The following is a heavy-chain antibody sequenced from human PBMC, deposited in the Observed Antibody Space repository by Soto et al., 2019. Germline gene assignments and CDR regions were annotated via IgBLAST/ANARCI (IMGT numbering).Heavy chain of an antibody. CDR1: GFTFSSFA. CDR3: ARGGAWTPEGLGY. CDR2: ISSDVVNY. V-gene: IGHV3-30-3*01. Sequence: QVQLVESGGGVVKPGRSLRLSCAASGFTFSSFAMHWVRQAPGKGLEWLAVISSDVVNYYYAESVKGRFTISRDNSKNTLYLQMNSLRNEDMAVYYCARGGAWTPEGLGYWGQGTLVTVSS. J-gene: IGHJ4*02. D-gene: IGHD2-15*01.